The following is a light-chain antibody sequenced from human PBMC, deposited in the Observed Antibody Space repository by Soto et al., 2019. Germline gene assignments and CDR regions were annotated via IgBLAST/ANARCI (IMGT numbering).Light chain of an antibody. J-gene: IGLJ1*01. Sequence: SALTHPPSASWSPGQSVTISCTGTSSDVGLYDYVSWYQQHPGKVPKLLIYEVTQRPSGVPDRFSGSKSGNTASLTVSGLQAEDEADYYCSSYGGNSNYVFGTGTKVTVL. CDR2: EVT. CDR1: SSDVGLYDY. V-gene: IGLV2-8*01. CDR3: SSYGGNSNYV.